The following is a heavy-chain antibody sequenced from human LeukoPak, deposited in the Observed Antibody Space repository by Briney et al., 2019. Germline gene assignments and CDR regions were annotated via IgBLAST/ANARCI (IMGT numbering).Heavy chain of an antibody. D-gene: IGHD1-1*01. CDR3: ARAGTPGSVDY. J-gene: IGHJ4*02. Sequence: PGGSLRLSCAASGFTFSSYSMNWVRQAPGKGLEWVSSISSSSSYIYYADSVKGRFTISRDNAKKSLYLQMGSLRAEDTAIYYCARAGTPGSVDYWGQGTLVTVSS. CDR2: ISSSSSYI. CDR1: GFTFSSYS. V-gene: IGHV3-21*01.